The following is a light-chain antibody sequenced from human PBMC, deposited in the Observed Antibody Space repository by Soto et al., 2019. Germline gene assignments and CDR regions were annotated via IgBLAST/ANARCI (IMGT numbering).Light chain of an antibody. CDR2: QIS. CDR1: ESLVHSDGKTY. Sequence: IVLPQTPLSSAVTLGQPASFSCESSESLVHSDGKTYLGWLNLRPGQPPRLLIYQISKRPPGVPDRLRGSGAGTNFALQSSRVEPEDVGIFCRMQASQLRTCGQGTNVGIK. V-gene: IGKV2-24*01. CDR3: MQASQLRT. J-gene: IGKJ1*01.